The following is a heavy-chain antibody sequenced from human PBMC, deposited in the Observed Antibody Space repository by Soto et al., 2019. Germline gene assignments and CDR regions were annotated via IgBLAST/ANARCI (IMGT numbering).Heavy chain of an antibody. Sequence: GESLKISCQASGYSFISSWIGWVRQMPGKGLEWMGIIYPGDSDTRYSPSFQGQVTISADKSTSTAYLQWSSLKASDTATYYCARMLAASGTAFDYCGQGALVTVYS. D-gene: IGHD6-13*01. J-gene: IGHJ4*02. CDR2: IYPGDSDT. CDR1: GYSFISSW. V-gene: IGHV5-51*01. CDR3: ARMLAASGTAFDY.